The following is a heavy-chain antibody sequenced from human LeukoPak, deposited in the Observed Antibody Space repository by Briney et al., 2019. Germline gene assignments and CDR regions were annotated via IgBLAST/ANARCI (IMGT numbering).Heavy chain of an antibody. CDR2: IYPGDSDT. CDR1: GYSFTSYW. CDR3: ARHMAGLVYGMDV. Sequence: GESLKISCKGFGYSFTSYWIGWVRQMPGKGLEWMGIIYPGDSDTRYSPSFQGQVTISADKSISTAYLQWSSLKASDTAMYYCARHMAGLVYGMDVWGQGTTVTVSS. D-gene: IGHD6-19*01. V-gene: IGHV5-51*01. J-gene: IGHJ6*02.